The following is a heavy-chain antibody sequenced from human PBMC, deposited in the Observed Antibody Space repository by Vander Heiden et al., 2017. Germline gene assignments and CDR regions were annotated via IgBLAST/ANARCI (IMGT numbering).Heavy chain of an antibody. V-gene: IGHV3-23*01. D-gene: IGHD6-6*01. CDR2: ISHNGVST. CDR3: AKGYTTSSRNGFDY. J-gene: IGHJ4*02. CDR1: GFTFRNYA. Sequence: EVHLLESGGDLVQPGGSLRSSCAAAGFTFRNYAMNWVRQTPGKGLEWVSGISHNGVSTYYGDSVKGRFTISRDNSKNTLYLQMNSLRAEDTALYYCAKGYTTSSRNGFDYWGQGTLVTVSS.